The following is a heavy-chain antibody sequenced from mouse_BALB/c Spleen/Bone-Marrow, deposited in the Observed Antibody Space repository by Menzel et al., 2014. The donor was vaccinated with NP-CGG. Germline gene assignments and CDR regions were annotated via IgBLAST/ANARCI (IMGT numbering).Heavy chain of an antibody. Sequence: DVHLVESGGGLVQPGGSLKLSCAASGFTFSSYTMSWVRLTPEKRLEWVAYISNGGGNTYYADPVKGRFTISRDNAKNTLYLQMSSLKSEDTALYYCARRDGTYYFDYWGQGTTLTVSS. D-gene: IGHD4-1*01. CDR2: ISNGGGNT. J-gene: IGHJ2*01. CDR1: GFTFSSYT. V-gene: IGHV5-12-2*01. CDR3: ARRDGTYYFDY.